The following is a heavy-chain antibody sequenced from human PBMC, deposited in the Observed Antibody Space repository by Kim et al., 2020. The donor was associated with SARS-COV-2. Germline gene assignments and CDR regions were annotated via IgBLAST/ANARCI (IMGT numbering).Heavy chain of an antibody. D-gene: IGHD3-22*01. CDR1: GGTFSSYA. Sequence: SVQVSCKASGGTFSSYAISWVRQAPGQGLEWMGGIIPIFGTANYAQKFQGRVTITAHESTSTAYMELSSLRSEDTAVYYCARGAGTMIVVGSVLDAFDIWGQGTMVTVSS. CDR3: ARGAGTMIVVGSVLDAFDI. CDR2: IIPIFGTA. V-gene: IGHV1-69*13. J-gene: IGHJ3*02.